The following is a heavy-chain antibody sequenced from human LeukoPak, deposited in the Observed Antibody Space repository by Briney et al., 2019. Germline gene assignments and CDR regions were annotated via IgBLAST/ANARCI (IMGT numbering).Heavy chain of an antibody. D-gene: IGHD2-15*01. Sequence: GGSLRLSCAASGFTFSSYWMHWVRQAPGKGLVWVSRINSDGSSTSYADSVKGRFTISRDNAKNTLYLQMNSLRAEDTAVYYCARAQVAPSYYGMDVWGQGTTVTVSS. J-gene: IGHJ6*02. CDR1: GFTFSSYW. V-gene: IGHV3-74*01. CDR3: ARAQVAPSYYGMDV. CDR2: INSDGSST.